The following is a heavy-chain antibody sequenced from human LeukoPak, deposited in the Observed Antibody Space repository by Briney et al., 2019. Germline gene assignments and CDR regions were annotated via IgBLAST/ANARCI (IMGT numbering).Heavy chain of an antibody. Sequence: GGSLRLSCAASRFSLSTYAMTWVRQAPGKGLEWISSISGSGRDTYYADSVKGRFTISRDNSKNTLYLQMNSLRAEDTAIYYCAKTIGDFRVCFDYWGEGSLVTVSS. CDR2: ISGSGRDT. CDR1: RFSLSTYA. J-gene: IGHJ4*02. V-gene: IGHV3-23*01. D-gene: IGHD4-17*01. CDR3: AKTIGDFRVCFDY.